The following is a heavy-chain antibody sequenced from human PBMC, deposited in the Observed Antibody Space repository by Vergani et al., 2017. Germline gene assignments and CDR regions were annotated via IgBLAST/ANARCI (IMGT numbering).Heavy chain of an antibody. CDR2: IRSKAYGGTT. Sequence: EVQLVESGGGLVQPGRSLRLSCTASGFTFGDYAMSWFRQAPGKGLEWVGFIRSKAYGGTTEYAASVKGRFTISRDDSKSIAYLQMNSLKTEDTAVYYCTRVGGGSYYYYDMDVWGKGTTVTVSS. CDR1: GFTFGDYA. J-gene: IGHJ6*03. V-gene: IGHV3-49*03. CDR3: TRVGGGSYYYYDMDV. D-gene: IGHD3-16*01.